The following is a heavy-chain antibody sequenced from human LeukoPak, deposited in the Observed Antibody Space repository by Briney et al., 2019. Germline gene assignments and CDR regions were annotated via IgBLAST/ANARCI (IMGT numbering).Heavy chain of an antibody. CDR2: FYHSGNT. V-gene: IGHV4-38-2*02. Sequence: SETLSLTCTVSDYSIISGYYWGWIRQPPGKGLEWIGSFYHSGNTYYNPSLKSRVTISVDPSKNQFSLKLSSVTAADTAVYYCARVEERMITFGGVIVRDFDYWGQGTLVTVSS. CDR1: DYSIISGYY. CDR3: ARVEERMITFGGVIVRDFDY. J-gene: IGHJ4*02. D-gene: IGHD3-16*02.